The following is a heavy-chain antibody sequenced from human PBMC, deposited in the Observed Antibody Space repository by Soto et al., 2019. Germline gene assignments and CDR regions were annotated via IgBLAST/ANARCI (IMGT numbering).Heavy chain of an antibody. J-gene: IGHJ6*02. Sequence: SVKVSCKASGFTFTSSAMQWVRXXXXXXXEWIGWIVVGSGNTNYAQKFQERVTITRDMSTSTAYMELSSLRSEDTAVYYCAAAEYSSSWYWKYYGMDVWGQGTTVTVSS. V-gene: IGHV1-58*02. CDR2: IVVGSGNT. CDR3: AAAEYSSSWYWKYYGMDV. D-gene: IGHD6-13*01. CDR1: GFTFTSSA.